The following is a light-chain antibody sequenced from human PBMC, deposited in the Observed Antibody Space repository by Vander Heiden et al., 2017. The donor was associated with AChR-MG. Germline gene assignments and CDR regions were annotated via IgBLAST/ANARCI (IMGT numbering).Light chain of an antibody. CDR1: QSVSSY. Sequence: EIVLTQSPATLSLSPGERATLSCRASQSVSSYLAWYQQKPGQAPRLLIYDASNRATGIPARFSGSGYGTDFTLTISSREPEDFAVYYCQQRSNWPPLTFGGPTKVEIK. CDR2: DAS. V-gene: IGKV3-11*01. CDR3: QQRSNWPPLT. J-gene: IGKJ4*01.